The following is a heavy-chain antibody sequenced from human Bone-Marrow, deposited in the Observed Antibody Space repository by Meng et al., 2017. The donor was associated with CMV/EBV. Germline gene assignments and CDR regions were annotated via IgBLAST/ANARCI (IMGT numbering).Heavy chain of an antibody. CDR3: AYRRGGPNWNEACFGP. CDR1: FAITSYGVG. CDR2: IYWDNDK. V-gene: IGHV2-5*02. Sequence: FAITSYGVGMGGIRQPAGKGPKWMALIYWDNDKRYSPALKSRLNITKDTSKNQVVLTMTDMDPVDTATYYCAYRRGGPNWNEACFGPWGQGTLVTVSS. J-gene: IGHJ5*02. D-gene: IGHD1-20*01.